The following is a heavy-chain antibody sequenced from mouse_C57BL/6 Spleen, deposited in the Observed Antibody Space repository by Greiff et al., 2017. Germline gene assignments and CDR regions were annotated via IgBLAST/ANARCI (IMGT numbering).Heavy chain of an antibody. Sequence: QVQLQQPGAELVMPGASVKLSCKASGYTFTSYWMHWVKQRPGQGLEWIGEIDPSDSYTNYNQKFKGKSTLTVDKSSSTAYMQLSSLTSEDSAVYYCARCSVDGWYLDVWGTGTTVTVSS. V-gene: IGHV1-69*01. D-gene: IGHD1-1*01. CDR3: ARCSVDGWYLDV. CDR2: IDPSDSYT. J-gene: IGHJ1*03. CDR1: GYTFTSYW.